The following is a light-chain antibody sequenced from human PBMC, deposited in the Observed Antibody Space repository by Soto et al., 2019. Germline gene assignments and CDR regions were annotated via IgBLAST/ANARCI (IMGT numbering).Light chain of an antibody. V-gene: IGKV3-20*01. CDR2: GAS. J-gene: IGKJ1*01. CDR3: QQYGSLSWT. Sequence: EIVLTQSPGTLPLSPGERATLPFRASQNVDSNYLAWYQQKTGQPPRIIIFGASGRDTGIPDRFSGSGSGTDFTLTISSLEPEDFAVYYCQQYGSLSWTFGQGTKVDIK. CDR1: QNVDSNY.